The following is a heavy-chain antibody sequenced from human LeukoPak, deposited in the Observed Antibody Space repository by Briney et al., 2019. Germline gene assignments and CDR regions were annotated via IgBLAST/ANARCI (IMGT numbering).Heavy chain of an antibody. CDR3: ASVVPQSMYNWFDP. CDR1: GGSFSGYY. V-gene: IGHV4-34*01. CDR2: INHSGST. D-gene: IGHD3-10*01. Sequence: SETLSLTCAVYGGSFSGYYWSWIRQPPGKGLEWIGEINHSGSTNYNPSLKSRVTISVDTSKNQFSLKLSSVTAADTAVYYCASVVPQSMYNWFDPWGQGTLVTVSS. J-gene: IGHJ5*02.